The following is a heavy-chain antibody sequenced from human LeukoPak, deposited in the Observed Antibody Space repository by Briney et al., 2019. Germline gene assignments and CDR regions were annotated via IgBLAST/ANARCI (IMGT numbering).Heavy chain of an antibody. CDR2: IDTDGSIT. CDR1: GYTFSSYW. CDR3: AGDPGNYYLPYYYYMDV. D-gene: IGHD1-26*01. Sequence: GGSLRLSCAASGYTFSSYWMHWVRQAPGKGLVWVSRIDTDGSITSYADSVKGRFTISRDNARNTVYLQMNSLRAEDTAVYYCAGDPGNYYLPYYYYMDVWGKGTTVTVSS. V-gene: IGHV3-74*01. J-gene: IGHJ6*03.